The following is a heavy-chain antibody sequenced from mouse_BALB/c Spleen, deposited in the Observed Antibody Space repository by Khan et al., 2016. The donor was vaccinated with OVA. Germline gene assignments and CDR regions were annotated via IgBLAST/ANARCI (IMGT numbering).Heavy chain of an antibody. J-gene: IGHJ3*01. CDR1: GYTFTSYW. V-gene: IGHV1-4*01. Sequence: QVQLQQSGPELVRPGASVKMSCKASGYTFTSYWMHWVKQRPGQGLEWIGYINPSTDYTYYNQNFKDKATLTADKSSNTAYMQLTSLTSEDSAVYYCVNHGSSSAWFTYWGQGTLVTVSA. D-gene: IGHD1-1*01. CDR2: INPSTDYT. CDR3: VNHGSSSAWFTY.